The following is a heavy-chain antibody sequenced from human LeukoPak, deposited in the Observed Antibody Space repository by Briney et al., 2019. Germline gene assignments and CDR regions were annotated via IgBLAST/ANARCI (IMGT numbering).Heavy chain of an antibody. J-gene: IGHJ4*02. V-gene: IGHV4-39*07. CDR2: IFYSGRT. Sequence: SETLSLTCTVSGGSISSSTYYWGWIRQPPGKGLEWIGSIFYSGRTYYNPSLKSRVTISVDTSKNQFSLKLSSVTAADAAVYYCARVGGTDLSMGYRGQGTLVTVSS. CDR1: GGSISSSTYY. CDR3: ARVGGTDLSMGY. D-gene: IGHD3-10*01.